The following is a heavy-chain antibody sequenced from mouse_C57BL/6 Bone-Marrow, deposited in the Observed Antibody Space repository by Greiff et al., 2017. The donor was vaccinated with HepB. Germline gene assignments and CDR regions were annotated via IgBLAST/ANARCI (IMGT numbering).Heavy chain of an antibody. J-gene: IGHJ2*01. D-gene: IGHD1-1*01. CDR1: GYTFTSYT. CDR3: ARVGNYYGSGYDYFDY. V-gene: IGHV1-4*01. Sequence: VQLQESGAELARPGASVKMSCKASGYTFTSYTMHWVKQRPGQGLEWIGYINPSSGYTKYNQKFKDKATLTADKSSSTAYMQLSSLTSEDSAVYYCARVGNYYGSGYDYFDYWGQGTTLTVSS. CDR2: INPSSGYT.